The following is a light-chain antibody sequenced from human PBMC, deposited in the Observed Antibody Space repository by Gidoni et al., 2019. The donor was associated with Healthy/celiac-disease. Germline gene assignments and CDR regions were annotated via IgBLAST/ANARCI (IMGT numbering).Light chain of an antibody. Sequence: SYELTQPPSVSVSPGQTASITCSGDKLGDKYACWYQQKPGQSPVLVIYPDSKRPSGIPERFSGSNSGNTATLTLSGTQAMDEADYYCQAWDSSTVVFGGGTKLTVL. CDR2: PDS. V-gene: IGLV3-1*01. CDR1: KLGDKY. CDR3: QAWDSSTVV. J-gene: IGLJ2*01.